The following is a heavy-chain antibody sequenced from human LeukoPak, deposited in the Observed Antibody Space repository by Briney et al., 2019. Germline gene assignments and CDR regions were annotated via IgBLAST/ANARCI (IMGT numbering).Heavy chain of an antibody. V-gene: IGHV1-2*02. CDR3: AVGDYYYDTRFDY. D-gene: IGHD3-22*01. CDR1: GYTFTGYY. J-gene: IGHJ4*02. CDR2: INPNSGGT. Sequence: ASVKVSCKASGYTFTGYYMHWVRRAPGQGLEWMGWINPNSGGTNYAQKFQGRVTMTRDTSISTAYMDLNSLRSEDMAVYYCAVGDYYYDTRFDYWGQGTLVTVSS.